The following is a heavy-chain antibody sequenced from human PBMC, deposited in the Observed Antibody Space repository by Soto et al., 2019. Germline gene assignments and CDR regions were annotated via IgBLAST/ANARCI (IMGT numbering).Heavy chain of an antibody. CDR1: GFTFNDYA. CDR3: AKDSRLPGFGLLIHAFDI. J-gene: IGHJ3*02. V-gene: IGHV3-23*01. Sequence: EMQLLESGGDLGQPGGSLRLSCSVSGFTFNDYAMSWVRQAPGKGLEWVSTISGSLGSAYYAASVEGRFTISGDNSNNTLYLQMNSLRVEDTATYYCAKDSRLPGFGLLIHAFDIWGHGTMVTVSS. CDR2: ISGSLGSA. D-gene: IGHD3-3*01.